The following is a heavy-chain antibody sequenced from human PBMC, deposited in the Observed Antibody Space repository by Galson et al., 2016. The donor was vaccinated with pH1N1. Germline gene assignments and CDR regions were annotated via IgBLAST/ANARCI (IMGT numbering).Heavy chain of an antibody. CDR1: GASVSSGEYY. D-gene: IGHD1-26*01. CDR2: IYYSGST. Sequence: TLSLTCIVSGASVSSGEYYWSWIRQPPGKGLEWIASIYYSGSTDYNPSLKSRVTISSDMSKNHFSLRLSSVTAADTAMYYCARGIRGSQPDRTYHFDFWGQGALVTVSS. J-gene: IGHJ4*02. CDR3: ARGIRGSQPDRTYHFDF. V-gene: IGHV4-30-4*01.